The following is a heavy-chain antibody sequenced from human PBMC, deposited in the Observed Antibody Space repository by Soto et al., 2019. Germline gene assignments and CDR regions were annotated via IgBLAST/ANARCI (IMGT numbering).Heavy chain of an antibody. V-gene: IGHV1-18*01. J-gene: IGHJ6*02. CDR1: GYTFRNYI. D-gene: IGHD2-21*02. CDR2: ISPYNGNT. Sequence: QVQLVQSAGEVKKPGASAIVSCQASGYTFRNYIIAWLRQAPGQGLEWMGWISPYNGNTNSARQFRGRVTLTTDTSTSAAYLELRSLGSDDAATYYCARYCAGNACYSRHYYAMDVWGQGTTVSVSS. CDR3: ARYCAGNACYSRHYYAMDV.